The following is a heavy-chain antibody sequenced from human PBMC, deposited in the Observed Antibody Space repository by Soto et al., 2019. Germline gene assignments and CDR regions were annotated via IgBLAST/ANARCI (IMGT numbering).Heavy chain of an antibody. CDR2: IIPIFGTA. D-gene: IGHD6-6*01. J-gene: IGHJ6*02. V-gene: IGHV1-69*13. CDR1: GGSFSSYA. Sequence: SVKVSCKASGGSFSSYAISWVRQAPGQGLEWMGGIIPIFGTANYAQKFQGRVTITADESTSTAYMELSSLRSEDTAVYYCARDFARGIAARRDYYYYGMDVWGQGTTVTVSS. CDR3: ARDFARGIAARRDYYYYGMDV.